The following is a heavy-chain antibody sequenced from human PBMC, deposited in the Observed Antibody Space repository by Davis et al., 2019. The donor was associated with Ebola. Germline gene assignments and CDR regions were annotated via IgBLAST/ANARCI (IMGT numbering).Heavy chain of an antibody. CDR2: VYYTGGT. CDR1: GGSISDPYSY. V-gene: IGHV4-39*07. Sequence: PSETLSLTCTVSGGSISDPYSYWSWIRQPPGKGPEWIATVYYTGGTYYSPSLKSRLTISVDTSRNQFSLQLTSMTAADTAVYYCAKNSSGSGYFDHWGPETLVAVSS. J-gene: IGHJ4*02. CDR3: AKNSSGSGYFDH. D-gene: IGHD6-19*01.